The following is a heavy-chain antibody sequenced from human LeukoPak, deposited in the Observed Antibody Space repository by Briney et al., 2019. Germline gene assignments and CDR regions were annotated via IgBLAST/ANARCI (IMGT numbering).Heavy chain of an antibody. J-gene: IGHJ4*02. D-gene: IGHD2-2*01. Sequence: SETLSLTCTVSGGSISSSSYYWGWIRQPPGKGLEWIGSIYYSGSTYYNPSLKSRVTISVDTSKDQFSLKLSSVTAADTAVYYCARALVGYCSSTSCYPKDYFDYWGQGTLVTVSS. CDR1: GGSISSSSYY. CDR3: ARALVGYCSSTSCYPKDYFDY. V-gene: IGHV4-39*07. CDR2: IYYSGST.